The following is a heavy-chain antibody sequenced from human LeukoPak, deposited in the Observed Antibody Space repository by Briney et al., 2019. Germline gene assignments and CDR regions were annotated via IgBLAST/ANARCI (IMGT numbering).Heavy chain of an antibody. CDR3: ARDPTTVVNVPYYFVF. Sequence: PSETLSLACAVHGESFSGYHWNWIRQSPEKGLEWIGEINDRGHNKYNPSPNRRITITVDTSKKQYSLKLAAVTAADWAVYFCARDPTTVVNVPYYFVFWGERTPVTVSS. D-gene: IGHD4-23*01. V-gene: IGHV4-34*01. CDR1: GESFSGYH. J-gene: IGHJ4*02. CDR2: INDRGHN.